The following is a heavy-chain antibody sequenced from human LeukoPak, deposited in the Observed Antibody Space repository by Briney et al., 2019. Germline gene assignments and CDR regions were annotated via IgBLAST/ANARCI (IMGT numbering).Heavy chain of an antibody. CDR1: GYTFTGYY. Sequence: ASVKVSCKASGYTFTGYYMHWVRQAPGQGLEWMGWINPNSGGTNYAQKFQGRVTMTRDTSISTAYMELSRLRSDDTAVYYCAAGYCSSTSCYRHDYWGQGTLVTVSS. CDR3: AAGYCSSTSCYRHDY. V-gene: IGHV1-2*02. J-gene: IGHJ4*02. CDR2: INPNSGGT. D-gene: IGHD2-2*02.